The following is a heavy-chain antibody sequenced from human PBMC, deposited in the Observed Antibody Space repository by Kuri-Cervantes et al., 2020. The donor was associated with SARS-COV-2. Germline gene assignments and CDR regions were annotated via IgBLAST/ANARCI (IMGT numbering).Heavy chain of an antibody. Sequence: GESLKISCAASGFTFSSYSMNWVRQAPGKGLEWVSSISSSSSYIYYADSVKGRFTISRDNAKNSLYLQMNSLRAEDTAVYYCARGGTPSNYRYWGQGNLVTVSS. CDR3: ARGGTPSNYRY. D-gene: IGHD4-11*01. V-gene: IGHV3-21*01. CDR1: GFTFSSYS. CDR2: ISSSSSYI. J-gene: IGHJ4*02.